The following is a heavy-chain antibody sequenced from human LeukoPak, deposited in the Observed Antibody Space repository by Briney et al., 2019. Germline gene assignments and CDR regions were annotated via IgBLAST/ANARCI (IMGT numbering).Heavy chain of an antibody. D-gene: IGHD1-26*01. CDR1: GGTFSSYA. V-gene: IGHV1-2*02. CDR3: ARSHNSGSYHSDY. CDR2: INPNSGGT. Sequence: ASVKVSCKASGGTFSSYAISWVRQAPGQGLEWMGWINPNSGGTNYAQKFQGRVTMTRDTSISTAYMELSRLRSDDTAVYYCARSHNSGSYHSDYWGQGTLVTVSS. J-gene: IGHJ4*02.